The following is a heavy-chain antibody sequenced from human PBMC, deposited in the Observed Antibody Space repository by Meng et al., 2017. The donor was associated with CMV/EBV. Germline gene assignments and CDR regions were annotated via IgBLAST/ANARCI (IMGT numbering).Heavy chain of an antibody. CDR3: ARGNGVAHDY. CDR1: GYTFTGYG. V-gene: IGHV1-3*01. CDR2: INAGDGNR. J-gene: IGHJ4*02. Sequence: QVQLVQSGAEVKKPGASVKVSCKASGYTFTGYGIHWWRQAPGQRLEWMGWINAGDGNRKYSQKFQDRVTITRDTSASTAYMELSSLRSEDTAVYYCARGNGVAHDYWGQGTLVTVSS. D-gene: IGHD3-3*01.